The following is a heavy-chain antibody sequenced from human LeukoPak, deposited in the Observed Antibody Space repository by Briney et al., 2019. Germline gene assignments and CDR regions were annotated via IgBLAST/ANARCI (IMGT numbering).Heavy chain of an antibody. CDR1: GYTFTGYY. CDR2: INPNSGGT. V-gene: IGHV1-2*06. D-gene: IGHD1-26*01. Sequence: ASVNVSCKASGYTFTGYYMHWVRQAPGQGLEWMGRINPNSGGTNYAQEFQGRVTMTRDTSISTAYMELSSLRSDDTAVYYCARVVMGATSIDYWGQGTLVTVSS. J-gene: IGHJ4*02. CDR3: ARVVMGATSIDY.